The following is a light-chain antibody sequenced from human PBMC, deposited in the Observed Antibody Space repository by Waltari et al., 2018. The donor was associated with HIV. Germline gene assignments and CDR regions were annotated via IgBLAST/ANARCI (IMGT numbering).Light chain of an antibody. CDR1: AIGSKS. Sequence: SYVLTQSPSVSVAPGQTARITCGANAIGSKSVHWYQQKPGQATVLLVYDDSDRPSAVPEWLPGSESGNAATRTSSRVEVGDEADYFCEGWETSSDRRRGVFGGGSRLTVL. V-gene: IGLV3-21*02. CDR2: DDS. CDR3: EGWETSSDRRRGV. J-gene: IGLJ3*02.